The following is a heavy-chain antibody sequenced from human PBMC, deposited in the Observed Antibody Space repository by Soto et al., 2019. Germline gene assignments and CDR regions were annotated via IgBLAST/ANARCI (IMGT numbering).Heavy chain of an antibody. D-gene: IGHD1-20*01. CDR3: AREKYKWKYYYYGMDV. V-gene: IGHV1-46*01. CDR2: INPSGGST. CDR1: GYTFTSYY. Sequence: ASVKVSCKASGYTFTSYYMHWVRQAPGQGLEWMGIINPSGGSTSYAQKFQGRVTMTRDTSTSTVYMELSSLRSEDTAVYYCAREKYKWKYYYYGMDVWGQGTTVTVSS. J-gene: IGHJ6*02.